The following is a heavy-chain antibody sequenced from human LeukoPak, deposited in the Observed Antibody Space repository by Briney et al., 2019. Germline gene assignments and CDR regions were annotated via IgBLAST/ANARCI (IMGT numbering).Heavy chain of an antibody. CDR3: ARTYYDFWSGYFTQLNWFDP. V-gene: IGHV1-2*02. J-gene: IGHJ5*02. CDR2: INPNSGGT. D-gene: IGHD3-3*01. CDR1: RYTFTGYY. Sequence: ASVKLSCKASRYTFTGYYMHWVRQAPGQGLEWMGWINPNSGGTNYAQKFQGRVTMTRDTSISTAYMELSRLRSDDTAVYYCARTYYDFWSGYFTQLNWFDPWGQGTLVTVSS.